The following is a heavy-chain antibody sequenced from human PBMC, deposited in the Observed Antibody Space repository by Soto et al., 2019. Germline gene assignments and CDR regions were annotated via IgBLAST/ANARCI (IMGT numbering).Heavy chain of an antibody. V-gene: IGHV1-69*13. CDR2: IIPIFGTA. D-gene: IGHD3-22*01. CDR1: GGTFSSYA. Sequence: SVKVSCKASGGTFSSYAISWVRQAPGQGLEWMGGIIPIFGTANYAQKFQGRVTITADESTSTAYMELSSLRSEDTAVYYCARHLPHHYDPSALPHWFDPWGQGTLVTVSS. CDR3: ARHLPHHYDPSALPHWFDP. J-gene: IGHJ5*02.